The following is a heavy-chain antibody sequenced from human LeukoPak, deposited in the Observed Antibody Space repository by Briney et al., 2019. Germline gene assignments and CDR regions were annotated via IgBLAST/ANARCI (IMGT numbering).Heavy chain of an antibody. J-gene: IGHJ5*02. CDR1: GGSFSGYY. Sequence: SETLSLTCAVYGGSFSGYYWSWIRQPPGKGLEWIGEINHSGSTNYNPSPKSRVTISVDTSKNQFSLKLSSVTAADTAVYYCARDSDVVVPAARFDPWGQGTLVTVSS. D-gene: IGHD2-2*01. V-gene: IGHV4-34*01. CDR3: ARDSDVVVPAARFDP. CDR2: INHSGST.